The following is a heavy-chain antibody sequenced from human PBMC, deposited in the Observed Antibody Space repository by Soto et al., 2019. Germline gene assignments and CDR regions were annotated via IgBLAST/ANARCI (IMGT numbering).Heavy chain of an antibody. J-gene: IGHJ4*02. V-gene: IGHV3-23*01. CDR2: ISGSGGST. CDR3: AKDQVHGSGSYPHDY. CDR1: GFTFSSYA. Sequence: EVQLLESGGGLVQPGGSLRLSCAASGFTFSSYAMSWVRQAPGKGLEWVSAISGSGGSTYYADSVKGRFTISRDNSKNTLYLQMNGLRAEDTAVYYCAKDQVHGSGSYPHDYWGQGTLVTVSS. D-gene: IGHD3-10*01.